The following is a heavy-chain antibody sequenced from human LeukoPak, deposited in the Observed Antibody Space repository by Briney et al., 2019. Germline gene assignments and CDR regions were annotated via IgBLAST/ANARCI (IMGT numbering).Heavy chain of an antibody. CDR2: LSGSGGNT. D-gene: IGHD3-16*01. J-gene: IGHJ4*02. CDR1: GFTFSNYA. Sequence: GGSLRLSCATSGFTFSNYAMAWVRQAPGKGLEWVSGLSGSGGNTFYAVSVKGRFTISRDNPKNTLYLQMNSLRAEDTAVYYCATEKGDSPDYWGQGTLVTVSS. V-gene: IGHV3-23*01. CDR3: ATEKGDSPDY.